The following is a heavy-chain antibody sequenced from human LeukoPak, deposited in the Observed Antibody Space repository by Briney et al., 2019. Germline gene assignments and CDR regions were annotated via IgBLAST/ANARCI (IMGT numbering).Heavy chain of an antibody. CDR1: GFTFSDYF. V-gene: IGHV3-21*06. Sequence: GGSLRLSCAASGFTFSDYFMNWVRQAPGKGLEWVSSISNGSDRIYYADSVQGRFTISRDNAKNLVYLQMEGLRVGVTAAYFCARDLTTLTYWGQGTLVTVSS. J-gene: IGHJ4*02. D-gene: IGHD4-11*01. CDR2: ISNGSDRI. CDR3: ARDLTTLTY.